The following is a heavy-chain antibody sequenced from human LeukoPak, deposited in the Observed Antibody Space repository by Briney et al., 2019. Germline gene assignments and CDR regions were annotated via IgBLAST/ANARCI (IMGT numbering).Heavy chain of an antibody. CDR2: INHSGST. J-gene: IGHJ4*02. CDR1: GGSFSGYY. V-gene: IGHV4-34*01. CDR3: ARGATVTW. D-gene: IGHD4-17*01. Sequence: SETLSLTCAVYGGSFSGYYWSWIRQPPGKGLEWIGEINHSGSTNYNPSLKSRVTISVDTSKNRFSLKLGSVTAADTAVYYCARGATVTWWGQGTLVTVSS.